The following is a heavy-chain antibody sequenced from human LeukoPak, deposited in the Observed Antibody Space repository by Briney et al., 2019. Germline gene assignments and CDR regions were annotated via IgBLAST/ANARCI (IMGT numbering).Heavy chain of an antibody. Sequence: ASVKVSCKASGYTFTGYYMHWVRQAPGQGLEWMGWINPNSGGTNYAQKSQGWVTMTRDTSISTAYMELSRLRSDDTAVYYCARARRDGYIDYYFDYWGQGTLVTVSS. CDR1: GYTFTGYY. V-gene: IGHV1-2*04. CDR3: ARARRDGYIDYYFDY. CDR2: INPNSGGT. D-gene: IGHD5-24*01. J-gene: IGHJ4*02.